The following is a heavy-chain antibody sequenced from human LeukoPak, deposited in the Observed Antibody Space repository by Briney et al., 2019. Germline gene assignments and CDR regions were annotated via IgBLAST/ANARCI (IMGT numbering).Heavy chain of an antibody. Sequence: PGGSLRLSCAASAFSFSNYNMNWVRQAPGKGLEWVSSITSSGSYIYYADSVKGRFTISRDNSKNTLYLQMNSLRAEDTAVYYCAKDRAYYSDSSGYYLVRAYDYWGQGTLVTVSS. CDR2: ITSSGSYI. V-gene: IGHV3-21*04. CDR1: AFSFSNYN. CDR3: AKDRAYYSDSSGYYLVRAYDY. D-gene: IGHD3-22*01. J-gene: IGHJ4*02.